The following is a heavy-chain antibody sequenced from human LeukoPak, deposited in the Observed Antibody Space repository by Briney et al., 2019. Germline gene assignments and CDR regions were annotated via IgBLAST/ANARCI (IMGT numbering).Heavy chain of an antibody. CDR2: MNPKRGNT. CDR1: GYTFSSYD. CDR3: AKSSGWDLDAFDI. D-gene: IGHD6-19*01. V-gene: IGHV1-8*03. Sequence: ASVKVSCKASGYTFSSYDINWVRQATGQGLEWMGWMNPKRGNTGYAHKFQGRVTITRNTSITTAYMELSSLRSEDTAVYYCAKSSGWDLDAFDIWGQGTMTTVSS. J-gene: IGHJ3*02.